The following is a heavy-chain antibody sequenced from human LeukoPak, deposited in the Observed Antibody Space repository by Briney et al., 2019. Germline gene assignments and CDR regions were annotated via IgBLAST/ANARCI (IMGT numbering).Heavy chain of an antibody. V-gene: IGHV3-48*01. CDR2: ISSSSSTI. CDR3: AKDRSPDY. Sequence: GLEGVSYISSSSSTIYYADSVKGRFTISRDNSKNTLYLQMNSLRAEDTAVYYCAKDRSPDYWGQGTLVTVSS. J-gene: IGHJ4*02.